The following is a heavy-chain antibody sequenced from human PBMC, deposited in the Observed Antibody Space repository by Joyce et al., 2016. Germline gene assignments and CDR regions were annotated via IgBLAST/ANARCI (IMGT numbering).Heavy chain of an antibody. J-gene: IGHJ4*02. Sequence: QVQLVESGGGVVQPGRSLRLSCAASVFSFTNYAMNWVRQAPGKGLEWMAFISIDGGNIFYADSVQGRFTISRDNSKNTLYLQMNSLRGEDTAVYYCARDPRGATRNYFDYWGQGTLVTVSS. CDR2: ISIDGGNI. D-gene: IGHD3-10*01. CDR1: VFSFTNYA. V-gene: IGHV3-30-3*01. CDR3: ARDPRGATRNYFDY.